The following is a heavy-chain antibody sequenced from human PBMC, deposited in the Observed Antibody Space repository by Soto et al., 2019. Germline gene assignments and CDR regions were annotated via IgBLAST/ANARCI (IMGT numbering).Heavy chain of an antibody. J-gene: IGHJ4*02. CDR2: ISGGAEGA. CDR1: GFTFSSHA. V-gene: IGHV3-23*01. Sequence: EVQLLESGGGLVQPCGALRLSCAASGFTFSSHAMSWVRQAPGKGLEWLSSISGGAEGAYYADSVKGRFTISRDNSKHTLYLQMNSLRAEDTAVYYCARDLWWYLHWGQGTLVTVSS. CDR3: ARDLWWYLH. D-gene: IGHD2-15*01.